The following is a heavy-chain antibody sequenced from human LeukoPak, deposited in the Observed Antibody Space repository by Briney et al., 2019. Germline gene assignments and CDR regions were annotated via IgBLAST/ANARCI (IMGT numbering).Heavy chain of an antibody. D-gene: IGHD6-19*01. J-gene: IGHJ3*02. CDR1: GFTFDDYA. CDR3: AKDTWLVQGREAFDI. CDR2: ISWNSGSI. V-gene: IGHV3-9*01. Sequence: PGRSLRLSCAASGFTFDDYAMHWVRQAPGKGLEWVSGISWNSGSIGYADSVKGRFTISRDNAKNSLYLQMNSLRAEDTALYYCAKDTWLVQGREAFDIWGQGTMVTVSS.